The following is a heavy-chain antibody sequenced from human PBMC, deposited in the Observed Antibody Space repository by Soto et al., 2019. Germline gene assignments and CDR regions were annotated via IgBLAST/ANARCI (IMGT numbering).Heavy chain of an antibody. Sequence: ASMKVSRKASGSTPSNSPISRGGQAPGQGFEWMGGIIPVFGLVKYAQNFQGRVTITADESTNTAYMELSSLRPEDTAVYYCAGGRIVVVGSRAYYGMDVWGQGTTVTVS. CDR2: IIPVFGLV. V-gene: IGHV1-69*13. D-gene: IGHD3-22*01. CDR1: GSTPSNSP. J-gene: IGHJ6*02. CDR3: AGGRIVVVGSRAYYGMDV.